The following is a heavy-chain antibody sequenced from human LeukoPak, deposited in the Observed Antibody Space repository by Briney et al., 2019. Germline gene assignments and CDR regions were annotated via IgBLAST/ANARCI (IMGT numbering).Heavy chain of an antibody. Sequence: SETLSLTCVVSGGSISSNYWGWIRQPPGKGLEWIGSIYSSGSTFYNPSLKSRVTISVDTSKKQFSVKMSSVTAADTAVYYCARLTGPTSYFDYWGQGTLVTVSS. V-gene: IGHV4-39*07. CDR2: IYSSGST. CDR1: GGSISSNY. D-gene: IGHD7-27*01. CDR3: ARLTGPTSYFDY. J-gene: IGHJ4*02.